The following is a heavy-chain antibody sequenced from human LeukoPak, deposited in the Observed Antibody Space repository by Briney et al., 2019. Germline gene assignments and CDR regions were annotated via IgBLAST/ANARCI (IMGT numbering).Heavy chain of an antibody. CDR2: VHHSGST. J-gene: IGHJ4*02. V-gene: IGHV4-38-2*02. D-gene: IGHD3-10*01. CDR1: DISISSGYH. CDR3: ARDRSYFIFDY. Sequence: PSETLSLTCAVSDISISSGYHWGWVRQPPGKGLEWIGAVHHSGSTYYNPSLKSRVTMSTDTSKSQFSLKLSSVTAADTAVYYCARDRSYFIFDYWGQGTLVTVSS.